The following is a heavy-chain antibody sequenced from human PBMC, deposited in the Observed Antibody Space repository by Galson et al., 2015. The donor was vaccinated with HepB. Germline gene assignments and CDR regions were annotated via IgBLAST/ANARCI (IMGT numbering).Heavy chain of an antibody. J-gene: IGHJ4*02. Sequence: CAISGDSVSSDNTAWNWIRQSPSRGLEWLGRTYRRSQWYNDYTEPVKSRVTINADTSKNQFSLQLNSVTPEDTAVYFCARTPSLTGRVPATYFDYWGQGSLVTVSS. CDR1: GDSVSSDNTA. CDR3: ARTPSLTGRVPATYFDY. V-gene: IGHV6-1*01. CDR2: TYRRSQWYN. D-gene: IGHD3-9*01.